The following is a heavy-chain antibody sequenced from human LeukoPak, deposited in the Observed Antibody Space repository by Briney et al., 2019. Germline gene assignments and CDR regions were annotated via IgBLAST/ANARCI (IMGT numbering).Heavy chain of an antibody. CDR2: INPNSGGT. V-gene: IGHV1-2*02. CDR1: GYTFTGYY. Sequence: GASVKVSCKASGYTFTGYYMHWVRQAPGQGLEWMGWINPNSGGTNYAQKFQGRVTMTRDTSISTAYMELSRLRSDDTAVYYCARELVVPAAMYGIDPWGQGTLVTASS. CDR3: ARELVVPAAMYGIDP. J-gene: IGHJ5*02. D-gene: IGHD2-2*01.